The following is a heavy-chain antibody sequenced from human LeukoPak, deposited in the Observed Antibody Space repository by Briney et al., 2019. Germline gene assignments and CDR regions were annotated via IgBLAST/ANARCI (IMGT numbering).Heavy chain of an antibody. CDR3: AKLHGYNFDY. CDR1: GFTFSDYY. CDR2: ISTSGTTM. J-gene: IGHJ4*02. Sequence: PGGSLRLSCGASGFTFSDYYMSWIRQAPGKGLEWVSYISTSGTTMYYADSVKGRFTISRDNAKNSLYLQMNSLRAEDTAVYYCAKLHGYNFDYWGQGTLVTVSS. D-gene: IGHD5-24*01. V-gene: IGHV3-11*04.